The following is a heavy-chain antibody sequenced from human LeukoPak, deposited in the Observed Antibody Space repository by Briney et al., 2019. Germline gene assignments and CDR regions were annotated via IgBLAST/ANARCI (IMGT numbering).Heavy chain of an antibody. D-gene: IGHD3-22*01. CDR2: IEPKSGGT. J-gene: IGHJ6*03. V-gene: IGHV1-2*02. CDR3: ARGSGFQYRGITTNYYMDV. Sequence: ASVKVSCKASGYRFTDYYIHWVRQAPGQGLEWMGWIEPKSGGTSFAQKFQGSVTMTRDTSISTAYIELSRLKYDDTAVYYCARGSGFQYRGITTNYYMDVWGKGTTVTVSS. CDR1: GYRFTDYY.